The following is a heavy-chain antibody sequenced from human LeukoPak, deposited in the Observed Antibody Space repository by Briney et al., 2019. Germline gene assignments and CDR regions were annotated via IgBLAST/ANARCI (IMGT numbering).Heavy chain of an antibody. CDR3: ARVYSSSWSNWFDP. CDR2: IYYSGST. J-gene: IGHJ5*02. D-gene: IGHD6-13*01. V-gene: IGHV4-59*08. CDR1: GGSISSYY. Sequence: SETLSLTCTVSGGSISSYYWSWIRQPPGKGLEWIGYIYYSGSTNYNPSLKSRVTISVDTSKNQFSLKLSSVTAADTAVYYCARVYSSSWSNWFDPWGQGTLVTVSS.